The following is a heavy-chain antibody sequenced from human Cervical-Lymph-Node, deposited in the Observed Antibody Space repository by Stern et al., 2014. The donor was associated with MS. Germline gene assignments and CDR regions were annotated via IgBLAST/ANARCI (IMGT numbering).Heavy chain of an antibody. D-gene: IGHD3-16*01. CDR3: ARIKFGDYDYGMDV. V-gene: IGHV2-70*15. CDR2: LVLDDDR. CDR1: GFALSTSGMC. J-gene: IGHJ6*02. Sequence: QVTLRESGPALVKPTQTLTLTCTFSGFALSTSGMCVSWIRQPPGKALEWLARLVLDDDRSYSPLLKTRRPISMATPNNQEGVPMTDRDPVDTATYYFARIKFGDYDYGMDVGGQGPTVPV.